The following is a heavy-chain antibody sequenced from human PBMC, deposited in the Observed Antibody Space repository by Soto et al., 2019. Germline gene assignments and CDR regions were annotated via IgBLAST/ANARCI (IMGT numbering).Heavy chain of an antibody. D-gene: IGHD3-16*01. V-gene: IGHV1-18*04. CDR3: ARVSNYDYIWGSYYFDY. J-gene: IGHJ4*02. Sequence: ASVKVSCKASGGGNLRDYRTTWVRRAPGQGLEWMGWISPKNGSTNYAQKFQGRVTMTTDASTSTAYMELRSLRSDDTAVYYCARVSNYDYIWGSYYFDYWGQGTLVTVSS. CDR2: ISPKNGST. CDR1: GGGNLRDYR.